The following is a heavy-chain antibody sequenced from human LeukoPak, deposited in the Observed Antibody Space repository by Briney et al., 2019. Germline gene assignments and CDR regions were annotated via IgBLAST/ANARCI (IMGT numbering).Heavy chain of an antibody. CDR3: ARDGYNYKYFDY. CDR1: GFTFSSYS. CDR2: ISSSSSYI. J-gene: IGHJ4*02. Sequence: GGSLRLSCAASGFTFSSYSMNWVRQAPGKGLEWVSSISSSSSYIYYADSAKGRFTISRDNAKNSLYLQMNSLRAEDTAVYYCARDGYNYKYFDYWGQGTLVTVSS. V-gene: IGHV3-21*01. D-gene: IGHD5-24*01.